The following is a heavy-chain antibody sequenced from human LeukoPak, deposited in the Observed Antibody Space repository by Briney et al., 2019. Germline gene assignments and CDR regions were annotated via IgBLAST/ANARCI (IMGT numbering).Heavy chain of an antibody. J-gene: IGHJ4*02. D-gene: IGHD6-13*01. CDR1: GGTFSNYA. V-gene: IGHV1-46*01. CDR2: INPSGGST. Sequence: ASVKVSCKASGGTFSNYAISWVRQAPGQGLEWMGIINPSGGSTSYAQKFQGRVTMTRDMSTSTVYMELSSLRSEDTAVYYCARGAGIAAAGMVYYFDYWGQGTLVTVSS. CDR3: ARGAGIAAAGMVYYFDY.